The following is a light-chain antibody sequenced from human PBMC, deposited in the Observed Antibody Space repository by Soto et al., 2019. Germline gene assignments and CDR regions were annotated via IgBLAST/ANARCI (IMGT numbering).Light chain of an antibody. CDR2: RNN. CDR3: AAWDDSLSGVV. J-gene: IGLJ2*01. Sequence: QSVLTQPPSASGTPGQRVTISCSGSSSNIGGNYVYWYQQLPGTAPKLLIYRNNQRPSEVPDRLSGSKSGTSASLAISGLRSEDEADFYCAAWDDSLSGVVFGGGTQLTVL. V-gene: IGLV1-47*01. CDR1: SSNIGGNY.